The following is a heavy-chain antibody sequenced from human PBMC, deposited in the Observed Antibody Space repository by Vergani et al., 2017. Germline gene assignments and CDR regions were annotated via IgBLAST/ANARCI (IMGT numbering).Heavy chain of an antibody. D-gene: IGHD3-10*01. CDR1: GYTFTSYG. V-gene: IGHV1-18*01. Sequence: QVQLVQSGAEVKKPGASVKVSCKASGYTFTSYGISWVRQAPGQGLEWMGWISAYNGNTNYAQKLQGRVTMTTDTSTSTANMELRSLRSDDTAVYYCARDLEGHYYGSGSYYCMDVWGQGTTVTVSS. J-gene: IGHJ6*02. CDR3: ARDLEGHYYGSGSYYCMDV. CDR2: ISAYNGNT.